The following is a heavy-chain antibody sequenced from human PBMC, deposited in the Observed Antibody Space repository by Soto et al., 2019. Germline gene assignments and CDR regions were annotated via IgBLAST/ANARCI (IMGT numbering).Heavy chain of an antibody. V-gene: IGHV3-23*01. Sequence: EVHLLQSGGCLVQPGGSLRLSCATSGFTLSNSVLSWVRQAPGKGLEWVSTIAGKTYFSDSVKGRFTISRDNSQSTLYLQLNSLRAEDTAVYYCARKIDVPTGMLDHWGQGTLVTVSS. J-gene: IGHJ4*02. CDR1: GFTLSNSV. CDR3: ARKIDVPTGMLDH. CDR2: IAGKT. D-gene: IGHD1-1*01.